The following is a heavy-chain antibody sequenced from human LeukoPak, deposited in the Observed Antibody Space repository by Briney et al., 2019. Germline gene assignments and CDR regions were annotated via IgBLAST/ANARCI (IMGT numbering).Heavy chain of an antibody. J-gene: IGHJ6*02. CDR2: INHSGST. V-gene: IGHV4-34*01. CDR1: GGSFSGYY. Sequence: PSETLSLTCAVYGGSFSGYYWSWIRQPPGKGLEWIGEINHSGSTNYNPSLKSRVTISVDTSKNQFSLKLSSVTAADTAVYYCARDSTTTVTNYYYYYGMDVWGQGTTVTVSS. CDR3: ARDSTTTVTNYYYYYGMDV. D-gene: IGHD4-11*01.